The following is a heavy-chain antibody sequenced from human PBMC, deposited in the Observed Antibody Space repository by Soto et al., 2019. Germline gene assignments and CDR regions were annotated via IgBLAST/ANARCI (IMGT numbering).Heavy chain of an antibody. J-gene: IGHJ4*02. V-gene: IGHV1-69*01. CDR2: IIPIFGTA. Sequence: QVPLVQSGAEVKKPGSSVKVSCKASGGTFSSYAIIWVRQAPGQGLEWMGGIIPIFGTANYAQKFQGRVTITADESTSTAYMELSSLRSEDTAVYYCAREDRIGVTTDIGVFDYWGQGTLVTVSS. CDR3: AREDRIGVTTDIGVFDY. D-gene: IGHD4-17*01. CDR1: GGTFSSYA.